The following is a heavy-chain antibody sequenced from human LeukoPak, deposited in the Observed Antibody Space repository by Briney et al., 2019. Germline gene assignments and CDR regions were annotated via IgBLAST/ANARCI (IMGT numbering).Heavy chain of an antibody. CDR2: ISAYNGNT. CDR3: ARGESDYGDQHPDY. CDR1: GYTFTSYG. D-gene: IGHD4-17*01. V-gene: IGHV1-18*01. J-gene: IGHJ4*02. Sequence: ASVKVSCKASGYTFTSYGISWVRQAPGQGLEWMGWISAYNGNTNYAQKLQGRVTITTDTSTSTAYMELRSLRSDDTAVYYCARGESDYGDQHPDYWGQGTLVTVSS.